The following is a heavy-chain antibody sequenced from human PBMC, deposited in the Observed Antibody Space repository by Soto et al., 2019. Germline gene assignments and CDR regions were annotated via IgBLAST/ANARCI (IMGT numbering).Heavy chain of an antibody. CDR2: IYYSGST. Sequence: PSETLSLTCTVSGGSISSGDYYWSWIRQPPGKGLEWIGYIYYSGSTYYNPSLKSRVTISVDTSKNQFSLKLSSVTAADTAVYYCARDQRDGYTYYYYYGIDVWGQGTTVTVSS. J-gene: IGHJ6*02. CDR1: GGSISSGDYY. V-gene: IGHV4-30-4*01. CDR3: ARDQRDGYTYYYYYGIDV. D-gene: IGHD5-12*01.